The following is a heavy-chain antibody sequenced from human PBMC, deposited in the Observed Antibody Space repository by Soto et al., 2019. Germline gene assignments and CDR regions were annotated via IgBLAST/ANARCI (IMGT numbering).Heavy chain of an antibody. V-gene: IGHV3-21*01. D-gene: IGHD6-19*01. Sequence: VGSLRLSCAASGFSFDTYNMNWVRQAPGKGLEWVSSISSGRPDIFYADSVIGRFTISRYDAKKSLFLQMNSLRADDTAVYYCARDHLGIAAGDFDLWGQGTLVTVSS. CDR3: ARDHLGIAAGDFDL. CDR1: GFSFDTYN. J-gene: IGHJ4*02. CDR2: ISSGRPDI.